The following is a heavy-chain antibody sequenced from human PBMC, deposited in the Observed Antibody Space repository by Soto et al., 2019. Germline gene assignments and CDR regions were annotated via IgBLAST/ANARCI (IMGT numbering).Heavy chain of an antibody. CDR2: INSDGSST. V-gene: IGHV3-74*01. CDR1: GFTFSSYW. Sequence: TGGSLRLSCAASGFTFSSYWMHWVRQAPGKGLVWVSRINSDGSSTSYADSVKGRFTISRDNAKNTLYLQMNSLRAEDTAVYYCARDDRELSYGPYNWFDPWGQGTLVTVSS. D-gene: IGHD1-26*01. CDR3: ARDDRELSYGPYNWFDP. J-gene: IGHJ5*02.